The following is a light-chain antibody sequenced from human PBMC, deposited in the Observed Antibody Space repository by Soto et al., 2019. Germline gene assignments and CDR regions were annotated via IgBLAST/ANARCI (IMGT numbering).Light chain of an antibody. Sequence: VLTQSPGTVSLSPGERATLSCRASESISNNYLGWYQQKPGQAPRLLIYGASSRATGIPDRFSGSGSGTDFTLTISRLEPEDFAVYYCQQYGVSPKRFGQGTTVEIK. CDR1: ESISNNY. J-gene: IGKJ1*01. CDR2: GAS. V-gene: IGKV3-20*01. CDR3: QQYGVSPKR.